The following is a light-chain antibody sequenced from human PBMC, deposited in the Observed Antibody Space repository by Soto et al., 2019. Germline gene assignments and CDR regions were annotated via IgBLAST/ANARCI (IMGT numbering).Light chain of an antibody. CDR1: QSVNNY. CDR3: LQYHNLWA. CDR2: DTS. V-gene: IGKV3-11*01. J-gene: IGKJ1*01. Sequence: EIVLTQSPATLSLSPGERATLSCRASQSVNNYLAWYQQKPGQAPRLLIYDTSDRATGIPARFSGSGSGTDFTLTISSLEPEDFAVYSCLQYHNLWAFGQGTKVDIK.